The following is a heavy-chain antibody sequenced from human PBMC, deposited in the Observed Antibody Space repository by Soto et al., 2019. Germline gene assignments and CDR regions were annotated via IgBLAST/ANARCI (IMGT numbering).Heavy chain of an antibody. J-gene: IGHJ2*01. D-gene: IGHD6-13*01. Sequence: ASVKVSCKASGGTFSSYAISWVRQAPGQGLEWMGGIIPILGIANYAQKFQGRVTITADKSTSTAYMELSSLRSEDTAVYYCARDFPSGAATPYWYFDLWGRGTLVTVSS. V-gene: IGHV1-69*10. CDR1: GGTFSSYA. CDR2: IIPILGIA. CDR3: ARDFPSGAATPYWYFDL.